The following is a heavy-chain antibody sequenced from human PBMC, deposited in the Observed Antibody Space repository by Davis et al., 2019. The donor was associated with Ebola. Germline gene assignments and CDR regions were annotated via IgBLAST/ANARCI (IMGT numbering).Heavy chain of an antibody. V-gene: IGHV3-74*01. CDR2: INSDGSCT. CDR3: ASDPFLYSSSWTGVDY. Sequence: HTGGSLRLSCAASGFTFSSYWMHWVRQAPGKGLVWVSRINSDGSCTSYADSVKGRFTISRDNAKNSLYLQMNSLRAEDTAVYYCASDPFLYSSSWTGVDYWGQGTLVTVSS. D-gene: IGHD6-13*01. CDR1: GFTFSSYW. J-gene: IGHJ4*02.